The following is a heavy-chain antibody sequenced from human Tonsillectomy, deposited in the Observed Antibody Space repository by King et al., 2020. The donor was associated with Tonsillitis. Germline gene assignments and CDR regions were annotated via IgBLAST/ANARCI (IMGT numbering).Heavy chain of an antibody. CDR3: TREGGWLGELPSI. CDR2: IYRGGST. J-gene: IGHJ4*02. D-gene: IGHD3-10*01. V-gene: IGHV3-53*01. CDR1: GFTVSDNY. Sequence: QLVQSGGGLIQPGGSLRLSCAASGFTVSDNYMSWVRQAPGKGLEWVSVIYRGGSTYYADFVKGRFTISRDTSKNPLYLQMSSLRAEDTAVYYCTREGGWLGELPSIWGQGTLVTVSS.